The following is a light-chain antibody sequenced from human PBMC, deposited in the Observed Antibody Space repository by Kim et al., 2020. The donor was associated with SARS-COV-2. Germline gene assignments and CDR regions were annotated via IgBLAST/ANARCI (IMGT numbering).Light chain of an antibody. J-gene: IGLJ2*01. V-gene: IGLV3-1*01. CDR2: QDS. CDR1: KVGDKY. Sequence: SYELTQPPSVSVSPGQTASITCSGEKVGDKYVSWYQQKPGQSPVVVIYQDSKRPSWIPARFSGSNSGNTATLTISGTQALDEADYYCQAWDSTIVFGGGTKVTVL. CDR3: QAWDSTIV.